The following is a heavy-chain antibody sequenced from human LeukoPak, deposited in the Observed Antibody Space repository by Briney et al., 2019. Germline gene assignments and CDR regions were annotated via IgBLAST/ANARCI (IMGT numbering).Heavy chain of an antibody. CDR3: ARGIPIAVAGTSYYFDY. CDR2: IYSDNT. CDR1: GFTVSSNS. J-gene: IGHJ4*02. Sequence: GGSLRLSCTVSGFTVSSNSMSWVRQAPGKGLEWVSFIYSDNTHYSDSVKGRFTISRDNSKNTLYLQMNSLRAEDTAMYYCARGIPIAVAGTSYYFDYWGQGTLVTVSS. D-gene: IGHD6-19*01. V-gene: IGHV3-53*01.